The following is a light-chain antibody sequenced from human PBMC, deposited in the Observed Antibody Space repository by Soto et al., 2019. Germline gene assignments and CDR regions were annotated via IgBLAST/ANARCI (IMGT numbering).Light chain of an antibody. V-gene: IGLV2-14*01. CDR1: SSDIGGYNY. CDR3: SSYTNINTRACV. CDR2: GVS. Sequence: QSVLTQPASVSGSPGQSITISCTGTSSDIGGYNYVSWYQQHPGKAPKLMIYGVSNRPSGISIRFSGSKSGNTASLTISGLQAEDEAEYYCSSYTNINTRACVFGTGTQLTVL. J-gene: IGLJ7*01.